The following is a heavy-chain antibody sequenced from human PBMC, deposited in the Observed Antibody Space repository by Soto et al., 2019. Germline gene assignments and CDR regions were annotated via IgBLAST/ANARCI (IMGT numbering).Heavy chain of an antibody. CDR1: GFSFGDYF. Sequence: EVQLVESGGALVQPGGSLRLSCAASGFSFGDYFADWVRQAPGKGLEWVGRIRDKANEYSIEYAASVKGRFTISRDDSKNSLCLQMNSLKGEDTALYYCAREGVWTPYQISCFDSWGQGTLVTVSS. CDR2: IRDKANEYSI. D-gene: IGHD2-15*01. J-gene: IGHJ5*01. V-gene: IGHV3-72*01. CDR3: AREGVWTPYQISCFDS.